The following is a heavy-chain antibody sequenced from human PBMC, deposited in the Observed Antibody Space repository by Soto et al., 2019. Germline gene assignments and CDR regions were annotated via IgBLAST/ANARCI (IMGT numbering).Heavy chain of an antibody. D-gene: IGHD1-26*01. CDR3: ARELEWELPDY. J-gene: IGHJ4*02. Sequence: PEKVSCKASGYTFTSYGISWVRQAPGQGLEWMGWISAYNGNTNYAQKLQGRVTMTTDTSTSTACMELRSLRSDDTAVYYCARELEWELPDYWGQGTLVTVSS. CDR2: ISAYNGNT. CDR1: GYTFTSYG. V-gene: IGHV1-18*01.